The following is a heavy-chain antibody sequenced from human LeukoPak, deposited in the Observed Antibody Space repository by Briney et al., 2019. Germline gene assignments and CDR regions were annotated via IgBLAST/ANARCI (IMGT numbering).Heavy chain of an antibody. Sequence: PSETLSLTCAVYGGFFSGYYWSWIRQPPGKGLEWIGEINHSGSTNYNPSLKSRVTISVDTSKNQFSLKLSSVTAADTAVYYCARRWCSGCPFDYWGQGTLVTVSS. J-gene: IGHJ4*02. D-gene: IGHD6-19*01. CDR1: GGFFSGYY. CDR2: INHSGST. CDR3: ARRWCSGCPFDY. V-gene: IGHV4-34*01.